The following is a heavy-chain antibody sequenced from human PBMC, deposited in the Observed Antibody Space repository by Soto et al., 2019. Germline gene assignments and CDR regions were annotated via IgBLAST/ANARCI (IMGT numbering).Heavy chain of an antibody. V-gene: IGHV3-53*02. J-gene: IGHJ4*02. D-gene: IGHD3-22*01. CDR1: GFTVSSNY. CDR2: IYSGGST. CDR3: AREYYYDSSGYYYGY. Sequence: EVQLVETGGGLIQPGGSLRLSCAASGFTVSSNYMSWVRQAPGKGLEWVSVIYSGGSTYYADSVKGRFTISRDNSKNTLYRQMNGLRAEDTAVYYCAREYYYDSSGYYYGYWGQGTLVTVSS.